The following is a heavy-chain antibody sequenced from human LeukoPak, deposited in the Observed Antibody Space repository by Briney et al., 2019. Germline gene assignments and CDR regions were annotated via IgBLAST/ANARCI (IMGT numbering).Heavy chain of an antibody. J-gene: IGHJ5*02. CDR1: GFTFSSYT. CDR2: ISSSSYI. D-gene: IGHD6-13*01. CDR3: ARVKQTFDP. Sequence: PGGSLRLSCSASGFTFSSYTMNWVRQAPGKGLEWVSSISSSSYIYYADSVKGRFTISRDNAKNSLYLQMNSLRAEDTAVYYCARVKQTFDPWGQGTLVTVSS. V-gene: IGHV3-21*01.